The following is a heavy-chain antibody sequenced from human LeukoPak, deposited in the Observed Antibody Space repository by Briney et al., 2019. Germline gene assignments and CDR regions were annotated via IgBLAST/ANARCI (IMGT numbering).Heavy chain of an antibody. J-gene: IGHJ4*02. CDR1: GFTFSSYG. D-gene: IGHD2-21*02. V-gene: IGHV3-30*03. Sequence: GGSLRLSCAASGFTFSSYGMHWVRQAPGKGLEWVAVISYDGSNKYYADSVKGRFTISRDNSKNTLYLQMNSLRAEDTAVYYCASADCETCSFDYWGQGTLVTVSS. CDR3: ASADCETCSFDY. CDR2: ISYDGSNK.